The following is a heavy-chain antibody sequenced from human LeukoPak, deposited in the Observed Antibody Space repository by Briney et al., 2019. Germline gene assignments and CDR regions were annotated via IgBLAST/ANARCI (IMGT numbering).Heavy chain of an antibody. J-gene: IGHJ3*02. D-gene: IGHD3-9*01. V-gene: IGHV3-7*01. CDR3: ARGHVYYDILTGYRSYAFDI. CDR1: GFTFSSYW. Sequence: GGSLRLSYAASGFTFSSYWMSWVRQAPGKGLEWVANIKQDGSEKYYVDSVKGRFTISRDNAKNSLYLQMNSLRAEDTAVYYCARGHVYYDILTGYRSYAFDIWGQGTMVTVSS. CDR2: IKQDGSEK.